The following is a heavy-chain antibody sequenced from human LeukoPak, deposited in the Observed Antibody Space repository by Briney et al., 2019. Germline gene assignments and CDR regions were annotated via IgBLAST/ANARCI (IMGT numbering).Heavy chain of an antibody. CDR2: ISGSGGST. D-gene: IGHD3-10*01. CDR3: AKQSGKLLYYYFDY. J-gene: IGHJ4*02. CDR1: GFTFSSYG. V-gene: IGHV3-23*01. Sequence: GGSLRLSCAASGFTFSSYGMHWVRQAPGKGLEWVSAISGSGGSTYYADSVKGRFTISRDNSKNTLYLQMNSLRAEDTAVYYCAKQSGKLLYYYFDYWGQGTLVTVSS.